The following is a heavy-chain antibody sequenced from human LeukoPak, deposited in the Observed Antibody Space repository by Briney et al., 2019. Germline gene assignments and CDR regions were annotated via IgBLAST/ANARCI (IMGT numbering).Heavy chain of an antibody. D-gene: IGHD6-6*01. Sequence: ASVKVSCKASGYTFTSYGISWVRQAPGQGLEWMGWISAYNGNTNYAQKLQGRVTMTTDTSTSTAYMELRSLRSDDTAVYYCARASYKSYSSLSRRPLDYWGQGTLVTVSS. J-gene: IGHJ4*02. CDR3: ARASYKSYSSLSRRPLDY. V-gene: IGHV1-18*01. CDR2: ISAYNGNT. CDR1: GYTFTSYG.